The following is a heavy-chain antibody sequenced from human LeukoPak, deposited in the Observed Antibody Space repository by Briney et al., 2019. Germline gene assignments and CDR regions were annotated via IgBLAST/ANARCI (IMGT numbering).Heavy chain of an antibody. V-gene: IGHV4-34*01. CDR2: INHSGST. Sequence: NPSETLSLTCAVYGGSFSGYYWSWIRQPPGKGLEWIGEINHSGSTNYNPSLKSRVTISVDTSKNQFSLKLSSVTAADTAVYYCARDRIAARSGGTNDYWGQGTLVTVSS. CDR1: GGSFSGYY. J-gene: IGHJ4*02. CDR3: ARDRIAARSGGTNDY. D-gene: IGHD6-6*01.